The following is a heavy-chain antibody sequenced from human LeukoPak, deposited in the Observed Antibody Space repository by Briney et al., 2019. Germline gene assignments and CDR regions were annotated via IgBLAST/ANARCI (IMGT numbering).Heavy chain of an antibody. J-gene: IGHJ4*02. CDR2: INSNGDST. D-gene: IGHD1-26*01. CDR3: ARGGRYGGRYYFDY. CDR1: GFTFSSYS. Sequence: GGSLRLSYAASGFTFSSYSMHWDRQAPGKGLEYLSAINSNGDSTYYADSVKGRFTIFRDNSKNTLSLQMGSLRPEDTAVYYCARGGRYGGRYYFDYWGQGALVSVSS. V-gene: IGHV3-64*02.